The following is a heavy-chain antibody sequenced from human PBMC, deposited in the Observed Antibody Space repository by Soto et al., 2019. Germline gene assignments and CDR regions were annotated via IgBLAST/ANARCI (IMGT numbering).Heavy chain of an antibody. Sequence: GGSLRLSCAASGFTFSSYGMHWVRQAPGKGPEWVAVIWYDGSSKYYADSVKGRFTISRDNSKNTLYLQMNSLRAEDTAVYYCASRRADGSSEYWGQGAPVTVSS. CDR2: IWYDGSSK. J-gene: IGHJ4*02. CDR3: ASRRADGSSEY. V-gene: IGHV3-33*01. D-gene: IGHD3-10*01. CDR1: GFTFSSYG.